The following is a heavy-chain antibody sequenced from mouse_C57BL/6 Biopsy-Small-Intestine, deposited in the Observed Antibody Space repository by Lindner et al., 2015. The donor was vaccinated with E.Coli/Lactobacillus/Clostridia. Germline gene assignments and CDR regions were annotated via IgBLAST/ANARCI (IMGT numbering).Heavy chain of an antibody. CDR3: ARRFITTVVASYYVMDY. D-gene: IGHD1-1*01. CDR1: GFTFSDYG. CDR2: ISSGSSTI. Sequence: QLQEVWGGLVKPGGSLKLSCTASGFTFSDYGMHWVRQAPEKGLEWVAYISSGSSTIYYADTVKGRFTISRDNAKNTLFLQMTSLRSEDTAMYYCARRFITTVVASYYVMDYWGSRNLSHRLL. J-gene: IGHJ4*01. V-gene: IGHV5-17*01.